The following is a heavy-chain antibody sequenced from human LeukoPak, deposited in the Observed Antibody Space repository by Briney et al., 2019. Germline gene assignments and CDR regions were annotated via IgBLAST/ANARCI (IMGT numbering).Heavy chain of an antibody. V-gene: IGHV1-69*13. CDR3: ALSAGYCSSTSCSHDAFDI. D-gene: IGHD2-2*01. CDR2: IIPIYGTA. CDR1: GGTFSSYA. Sequence: SVKVSCKASGGTFSSYAISWVRQAPGQGLEWMGGIIPIYGTANYAQKFQGRVTITADESTSTAYMELSSLRSEDTAVYYCALSAGYCSSTSCSHDAFDIWGQGTMVTVSS. J-gene: IGHJ3*02.